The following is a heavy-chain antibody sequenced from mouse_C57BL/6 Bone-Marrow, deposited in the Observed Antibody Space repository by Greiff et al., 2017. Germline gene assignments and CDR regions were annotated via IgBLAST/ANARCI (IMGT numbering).Heavy chain of an antibody. CDR3: ARPGWAWFAY. J-gene: IGHJ3*01. V-gene: IGHV5-17*01. CDR2: ISSGSSTI. Sequence: EVKLVESGGGLVKPGGSLKLSCAASGFTFSDYGMHWVRQAPEKGLEWVAYISSGSSTIYYADTVKGRFTISRANAKNTLFLQMTSLRSEDTAMYYCARPGWAWFAYWGQGTLVTVSA. CDR1: GFTFSDYG. D-gene: IGHD3-1*01.